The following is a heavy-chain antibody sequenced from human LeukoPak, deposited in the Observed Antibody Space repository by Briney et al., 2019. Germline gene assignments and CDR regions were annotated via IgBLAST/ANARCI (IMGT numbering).Heavy chain of an antibody. Sequence: SVKVSCKASGGTFSSYAISWVRQAPGQGLEWIGRIIPIFGTANYAQKFQGRVTITTDESTSTAYMELSSLRSEDTAVYYCATDDVVVVAATLDHWGQGTLVTVSS. V-gene: IGHV1-69*05. CDR3: ATDDVVVVAATLDH. CDR2: IIPIFGTA. D-gene: IGHD2-15*01. J-gene: IGHJ4*02. CDR1: GGTFSSYA.